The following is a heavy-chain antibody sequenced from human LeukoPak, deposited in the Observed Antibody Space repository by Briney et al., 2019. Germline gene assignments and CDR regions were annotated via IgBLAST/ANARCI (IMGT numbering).Heavy chain of an antibody. D-gene: IGHD3-22*01. J-gene: IGHJ4*02. V-gene: IGHV1-8*01. CDR2: MNPNSGNT. Sequence: ASVKVSCKASGYTFTSYDINWVRQATGQGLEWMGRMNPNSGNTGYAQKFQGRVTMTRNTSISTAYMELSSLRSEDTAVYYCARGGMYYYDSGSGYWGQGTLVTVSS. CDR3: ARGGMYYYDSGSGY. CDR1: GYTFTSYD.